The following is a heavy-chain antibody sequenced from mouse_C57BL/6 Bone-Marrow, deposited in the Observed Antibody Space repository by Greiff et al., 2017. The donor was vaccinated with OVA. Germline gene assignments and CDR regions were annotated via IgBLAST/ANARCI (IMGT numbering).Heavy chain of an antibody. Sequence: QVQLQQSGPELVKPGASVKISCKASGYAFSSSWMNWVKQRPGKGLEWIGRIYPGDGDTNYNGKFKGKATLTADKSSSTAYMQLSSLTSEDSAVYFCARPIYYDYDHYYAMDYWGQGTSVTVSS. CDR2: IYPGDGDT. D-gene: IGHD2-4*01. J-gene: IGHJ4*01. CDR1: GYAFSSSW. CDR3: ARPIYYDYDHYYAMDY. V-gene: IGHV1-82*01.